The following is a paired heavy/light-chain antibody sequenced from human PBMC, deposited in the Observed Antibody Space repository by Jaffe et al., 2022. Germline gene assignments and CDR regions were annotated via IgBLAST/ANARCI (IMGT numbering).Heavy chain of an antibody. J-gene: IGHJ4*02. CDR3: ATDAGRYFDWNYFDY. CDR1: GFTFSTCW. Sequence: EVQLVESGGGLVQPGGSLRLSCEASGFTFSTCWMTWVRQTPGKGLEWVANIKQDGSEKYSVDSVKGRFTISRDNAKNSLYLQMNSLRTEDTAVYYCATDAGRYFDWNYFDYWGQGTLVIVSS. D-gene: IGHD3-9*01. CDR2: IKQDGSEK. V-gene: IGHV3-7*03.
Light chain of an antibody. CDR1: QDIANS. CDR3: QQYYSSPFT. Sequence: DIQMTQSPSSLSASLGDRVTITCRASQDIANSLAWYQQKPGKAPRLLLYAASRLESGVPSRFSGSGSGTDYTLTISSLQPEDFTTYYCQQYYSSPFTFGPGTKVDIK. J-gene: IGKJ3*01. V-gene: IGKV1-NL1*01. CDR2: AAS.